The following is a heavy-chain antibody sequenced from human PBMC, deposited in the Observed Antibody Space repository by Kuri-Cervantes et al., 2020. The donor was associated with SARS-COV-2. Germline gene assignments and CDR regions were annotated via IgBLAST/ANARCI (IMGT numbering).Heavy chain of an antibody. D-gene: IGHD6-13*01. Sequence: GSLRLSCTVSGGSISSSSYYWGWIRQPPGKGLEWIGSIYYSGSTYYNPSLKSRVTISVDTSKNQFSLQLSPVTPEDTAVYYCARGGISYYFYSMEVWGKGTTVTVSS. V-gene: IGHV4-39*01. CDR3: ARGGISYYFYSMEV. CDR1: GGSISSSSYY. CDR2: IYYSGST. J-gene: IGHJ6*03.